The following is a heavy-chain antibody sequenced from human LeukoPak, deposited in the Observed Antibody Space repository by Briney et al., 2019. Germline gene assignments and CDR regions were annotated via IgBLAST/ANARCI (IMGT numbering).Heavy chain of an antibody. CDR3: ARDEVYGEQYYFDC. D-gene: IGHD4/OR15-4a*01. Sequence: PGGSLRLSCAASGFTFSSYEMNWVRQAPGKGLEWVSSISSSSTYVYYADSVKGRFTISRDNAKNSLYLQMNSLRAEDTAVYYCARDEVYGEQYYFDCWGQGTLVTVSS. CDR1: GFTFSSYE. V-gene: IGHV3-21*01. J-gene: IGHJ4*02. CDR2: ISSSSTYV.